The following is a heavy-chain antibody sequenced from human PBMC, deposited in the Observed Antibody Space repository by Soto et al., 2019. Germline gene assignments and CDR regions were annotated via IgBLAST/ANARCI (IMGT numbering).Heavy chain of an antibody. D-gene: IGHD3-10*01. V-gene: IGHV4-39*01. CDR1: GGSISSSSYY. CDR2: IYYSGST. Sequence: SETLSLTCTVSGGSISSSSYYWGWIRQPPGKGLEWIGSIYYSGSTYYNPSLKSRVTISVDTSKNQFSLKLSSVTAADTAVYYCLSRGFFYYYYGMDVWGQGTTITVSS. J-gene: IGHJ6*02. CDR3: LSRGFFYYYYGMDV.